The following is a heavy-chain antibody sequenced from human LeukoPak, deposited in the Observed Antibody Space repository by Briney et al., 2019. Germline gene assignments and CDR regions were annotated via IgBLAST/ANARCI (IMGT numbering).Heavy chain of an antibody. Sequence: GGYLRFYGAASGISICTNSMMRVRQAQGQGLEWVSSPSFSPTITYYKDSVKGRCTVSMDTSKNTLYLQMDGRRAEAKAVSYCASDPTELQLLSYYFDYWGQGTLVAVSS. D-gene: IGHD2-2*01. V-gene: IGHV3-23*01. CDR2: PSFSPTIT. CDR1: GISICTNS. J-gene: IGHJ4*02. CDR3: ASDPTELQLLSYYFDY.